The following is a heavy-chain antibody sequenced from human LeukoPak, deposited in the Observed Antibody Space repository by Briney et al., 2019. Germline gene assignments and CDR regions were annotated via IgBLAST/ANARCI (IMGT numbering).Heavy chain of an antibody. Sequence: GGSLRLSCAASGFTFSSYSMNWVRQAPGKGLEWVSSISSSSSYIYYADSVKGRFTISRDNAKNSLYLQMNSLRAEDTAVYYCARNGASGLGIVVVVAATHYFDYWGQGTLVTVSS. CDR3: ARNGASGLGIVVVVAATHYFDY. J-gene: IGHJ4*02. CDR1: GFTFSSYS. V-gene: IGHV3-21*01. CDR2: ISSSSSYI. D-gene: IGHD2-15*01.